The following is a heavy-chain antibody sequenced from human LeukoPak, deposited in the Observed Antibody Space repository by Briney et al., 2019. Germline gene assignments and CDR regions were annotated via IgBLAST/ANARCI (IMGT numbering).Heavy chain of an antibody. CDR2: INWNGGIT. CDR3: ATWPYGSGSYGGIDY. J-gene: IGHJ4*02. CDR1: GFTFDDYC. D-gene: IGHD3-10*01. Sequence: GGSLRLSCATSGFTFDDYCISWVRQAPGKGVEWVSGINWNGGITGYADCVRGRVTISRDDAKNSLYLQMNSLRAEDTAFYHGATWPYGSGSYGGIDYWGQGTLVTVSS. V-gene: IGHV3-20*01.